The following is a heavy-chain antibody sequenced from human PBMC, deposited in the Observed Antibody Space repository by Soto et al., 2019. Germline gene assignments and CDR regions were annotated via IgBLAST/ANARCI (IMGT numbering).Heavy chain of an antibody. J-gene: IGHJ6*02. CDR1: VFTFSSYG. D-gene: IGHD6-19*01. CDR3: AKGIHSSGWDVMDV. V-gene: IGHV3-30*18. Sequence: GGSLRLSCAACVFTFSSYGMHWVRQAPGKGLEWVAVISYDGSMKYYADAVKGRSTISRDNSKNTVYLQMNSVSGEDAAVYYCAKGIHSSGWDVMDVWGQGTTVTVS. CDR2: ISYDGSMK.